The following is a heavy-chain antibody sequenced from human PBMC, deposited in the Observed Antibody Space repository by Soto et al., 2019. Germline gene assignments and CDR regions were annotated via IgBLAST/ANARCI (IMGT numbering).Heavy chain of an antibody. D-gene: IGHD2-15*01. CDR1: GGYFSGYY. CDR2: INHSGST. Sequence: QVQLQQWGAGLLKPSETLSLTCAVYGGYFSGYYWSWIRQPPGKGLEWSGEINHSGSTNYNPSLKSPVTISVDTSKNQFSLKLSSVTAADTAVYYCARAAPRYCSGGSCYSGTDYWGQGTLVTVSS. CDR3: ARAAPRYCSGGSCYSGTDY. J-gene: IGHJ4*02. V-gene: IGHV4-34*01.